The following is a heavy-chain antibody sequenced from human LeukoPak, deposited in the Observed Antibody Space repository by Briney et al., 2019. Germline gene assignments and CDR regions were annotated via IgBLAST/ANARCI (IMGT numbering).Heavy chain of an antibody. CDR2: IYTGGNT. D-gene: IGHD6-6*01. CDR1: GFTVSDNY. V-gene: IGHV3-53*01. Sequence: PGGSLRLSCAASGFTVSDNYMSWVRQAPGKGLEWVSVIYTGGNTYYADSVKGRFTISRDNSKNTLYLQMNSLRAEDTAVYYCARDGSARSLGNWGQGTLVSVSS. J-gene: IGHJ4*02. CDR3: ARDGSARSLGN.